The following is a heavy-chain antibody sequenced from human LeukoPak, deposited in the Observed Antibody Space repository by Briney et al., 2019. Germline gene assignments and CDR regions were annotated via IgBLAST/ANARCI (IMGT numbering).Heavy chain of an antibody. V-gene: IGHV3-7*01. Sequence: GGSLRLSCAASGFTFSTYWMSWVRQAPGKGLEWVADINQDGSEKYYVDSVKGRFTISRDNAKNSLYLQMNSLKAEDTAVYYCAREGSDWNYYYYMDVWGKGTTVTISS. J-gene: IGHJ6*03. CDR3: AREGSDWNYYYYMDV. CDR2: INQDGSEK. CDR1: GFTFSTYW. D-gene: IGHD6-19*01.